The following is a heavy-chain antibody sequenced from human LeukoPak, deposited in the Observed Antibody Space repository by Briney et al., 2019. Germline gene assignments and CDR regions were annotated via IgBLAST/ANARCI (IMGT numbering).Heavy chain of an antibody. CDR2: TNPNSGNT. D-gene: IGHD2-8*01. CDR1: GYTFTSYD. Sequence: ASVKVSCKASGYTFTSYDINWVRQATGQGLEWMGWTNPNSGNTGYAQKFQGRVTITRNTSISTAYMELSSLRSEDTAVYYCARGNADCTNGVCCLFDYWGQGTLVTVSS. CDR3: ARGNADCTNGVCCLFDY. J-gene: IGHJ4*02. V-gene: IGHV1-8*03.